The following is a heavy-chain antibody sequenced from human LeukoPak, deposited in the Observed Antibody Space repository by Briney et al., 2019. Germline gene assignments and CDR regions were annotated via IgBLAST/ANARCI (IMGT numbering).Heavy chain of an antibody. J-gene: IGHJ4*02. CDR1: GFTFSSYG. Sequence: GGSLRLSCAASGFTFSSYGMSWVRQAPGKGLEWVSAISGSGGSTYYADSVKGRFTISRDNSKNTLYLQMNSLRAEDTAVYYCVRDWGYDSSGYWQKYFDSWGQGTLVTVSS. D-gene: IGHD3-22*01. CDR3: VRDWGYDSSGYWQKYFDS. CDR2: ISGSGGST. V-gene: IGHV3-23*01.